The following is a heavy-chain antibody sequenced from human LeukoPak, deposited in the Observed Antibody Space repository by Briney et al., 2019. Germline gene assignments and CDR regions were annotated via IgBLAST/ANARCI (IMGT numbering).Heavy chain of an antibody. CDR3: AKDVLLTTALGDAFDI. J-gene: IGHJ3*02. D-gene: IGHD1-1*01. Sequence: PGGSLRLSCVASGFTFSDYYMSWIRQAPGKGLEWVSYISSSSDYTNYADSVRGRFTISRDNSKNSLYLQMNSLRTDDTALYYCAKDVLLTTALGDAFDIWGHGTMVTVSS. V-gene: IGHV3-11*05. CDR1: GFTFSDYY. CDR2: ISSSSDYT.